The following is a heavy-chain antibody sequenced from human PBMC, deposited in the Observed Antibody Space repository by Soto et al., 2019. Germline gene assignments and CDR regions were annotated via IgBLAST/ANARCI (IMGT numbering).Heavy chain of an antibody. D-gene: IGHD2-15*01. V-gene: IGHV3-21*01. J-gene: IGHJ5*02. Sequence: GGTLRLSCAASGFTFSSYSMNWVRQAPGKGLEWVSSISSSSSYIYYADSVKGRFTISRDNAKRSLYLQMMSLTAEYTAIYYCVRGGGGGLFDPWGQGTMVTASS. CDR1: GFTFSSYS. CDR3: VRGGGGGLFDP. CDR2: ISSSSSYI.